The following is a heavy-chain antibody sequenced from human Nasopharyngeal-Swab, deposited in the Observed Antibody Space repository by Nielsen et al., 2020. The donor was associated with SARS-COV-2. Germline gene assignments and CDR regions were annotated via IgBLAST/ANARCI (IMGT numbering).Heavy chain of an antibody. J-gene: IGHJ4*02. Sequence: GESLKISCAASGFTFSDYYMSWIRQAPRKGLEWVLYISSSGSTIYYADSVKGRFTISRDNAKNSLYLQMNSLRAEDTAVYYCARAEEMYYYDSSGPFDYWGQGTLVTVSS. CDR1: GFTFSDYY. D-gene: IGHD3-22*01. V-gene: IGHV3-11*04. CDR3: ARAEEMYYYDSSGPFDY. CDR2: ISSSGSTI.